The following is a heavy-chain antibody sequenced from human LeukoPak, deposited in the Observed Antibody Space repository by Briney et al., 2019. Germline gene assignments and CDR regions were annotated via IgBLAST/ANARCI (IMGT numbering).Heavy chain of an antibody. CDR2: INAGNGNT. Sequence: ASVKVSCKASGYTFTSYAMHWVRQAPGQRLEWMGWINAGNGNTKYSQKFQGRVTITRDTSADTAYMEQSSLRSEDTAVYYCARLKYCTNGVCYAGFDYWGQGTLVTVSS. D-gene: IGHD2-8*01. V-gene: IGHV1-3*01. CDR3: ARLKYCTNGVCYAGFDY. CDR1: GYTFTSYA. J-gene: IGHJ4*02.